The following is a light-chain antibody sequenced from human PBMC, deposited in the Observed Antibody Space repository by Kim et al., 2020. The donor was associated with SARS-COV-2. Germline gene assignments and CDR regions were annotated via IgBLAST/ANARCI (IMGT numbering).Light chain of an antibody. CDR1: HSIGIT. V-gene: IGKV3-11*01. CDR2: DAS. CDR3: QQRSNWPPYS. J-gene: IGKJ2*03. Sequence: LSPGEGATLSCRASHSIGITLAWYQQTRGQAPRLLIYDASNRATGIPARFSGSGSGTDFTLTISSLEPEDFAVYYCQQRSNWPPYSFGQGTKLEI.